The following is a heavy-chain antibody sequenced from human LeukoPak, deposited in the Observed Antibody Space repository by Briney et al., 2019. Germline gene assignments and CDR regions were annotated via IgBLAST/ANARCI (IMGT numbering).Heavy chain of an antibody. V-gene: IGHV4-39*01. CDR3: ASLDYYYHYMDV. Sequence: PSETLSLTCVVSGGSISSTIFCWGWIRQAPGKGLEWIGNIYYSGSTYYNPSLKSRVTISVDTSKNQFSLKLSSVTAADTAVYYCASLDYYYHYMDVWGKGTTVTVSS. CDR1: GGSISSTIFC. CDR2: IYYSGST. J-gene: IGHJ6*03.